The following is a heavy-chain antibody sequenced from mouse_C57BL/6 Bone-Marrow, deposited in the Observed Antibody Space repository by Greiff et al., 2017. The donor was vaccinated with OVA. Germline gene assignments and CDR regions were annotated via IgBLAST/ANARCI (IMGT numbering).Heavy chain of an antibody. J-gene: IGHJ4*01. Sequence: QVQLKESGPGLVQPSQSLSITCTVSGFSLTGYGVHWVRQPPGKGLEWLGVIWRGGSTDYNAAFISRLSISKDNSKSQVSFKMNSLQADDTAIYYCDKNEIYDGYGYAMDYWGQGTSVTVSS. D-gene: IGHD2-3*01. V-gene: IGHV2-4*01. CDR1: GFSLTGYG. CDR3: DKNEIYDGYGYAMDY. CDR2: IWRGGST.